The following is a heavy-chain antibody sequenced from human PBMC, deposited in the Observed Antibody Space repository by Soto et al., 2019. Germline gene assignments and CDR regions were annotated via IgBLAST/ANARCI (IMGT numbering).Heavy chain of an antibody. CDR3: ARGIWNIEEMIYGFYFDP. J-gene: IGHJ5*02. V-gene: IGHV4-34*01. CDR1: GESFNGYY. CDR2: IHHSGST. D-gene: IGHD2-8*01. Sequence: SETLSLTCTAYGESFNGYYWSWIRQPPGKGLEWIGEIHHSGSTNYNPSLKSRVTISMDTSKNAFSLNLSSVTADDTAVYYCARGIWNIEEMIYGFYFDPWGPGTLVTVSS.